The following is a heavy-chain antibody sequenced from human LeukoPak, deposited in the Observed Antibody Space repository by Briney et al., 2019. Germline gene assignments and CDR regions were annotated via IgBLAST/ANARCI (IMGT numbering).Heavy chain of an antibody. V-gene: IGHV3-23*01. CDR2: ISGSGGST. CDR1: GFAFSGYA. J-gene: IGHJ6*04. D-gene: IGHD3-10*02. CDR3: AELGITMIGGV. Sequence: GGSLRLSCAASGFAFSGYAMTWVRQAPGQGLEWVSAISGSGGSTYYAESVKGRFTISRDNSKNTLYLQMNSLRAEDTAVYYCAELGITMIGGVWGKGTTVTISS.